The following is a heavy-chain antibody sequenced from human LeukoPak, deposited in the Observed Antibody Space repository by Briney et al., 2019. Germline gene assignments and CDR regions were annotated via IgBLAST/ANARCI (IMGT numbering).Heavy chain of an antibody. V-gene: IGHV1-69*06. Sequence: SVKVSCKASGGTFSSYAISWVRQAPGQGLEWMGGIIPIFGTANYAQKFQGRVTITADKSTSTAYMELSRLRSDDTAVYYCARSKDYYDSSGYYYDAFDIWGQGTMVTVSS. CDR3: ARSKDYYDSSGYYYDAFDI. J-gene: IGHJ3*02. D-gene: IGHD3-22*01. CDR1: GGTFSSYA. CDR2: IIPIFGTA.